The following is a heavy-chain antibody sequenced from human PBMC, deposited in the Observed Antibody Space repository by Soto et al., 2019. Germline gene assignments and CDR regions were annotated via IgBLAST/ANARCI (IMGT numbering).Heavy chain of an antibody. CDR3: ARSRITMIVVVAGPFDY. Sequence: GASVKVSCKAFGYTFTSYAMHCLRQATGRRLEWMGWINAGNGNTKYSQKFQGRVTITRDTSASTAYMELSSLRSEDTAVYYCARSRITMIVVVAGPFDYWGQGTLVTVSS. CDR2: INAGNGNT. D-gene: IGHD3-22*01. J-gene: IGHJ4*02. V-gene: IGHV1-3*01. CDR1: GYTFTSYA.